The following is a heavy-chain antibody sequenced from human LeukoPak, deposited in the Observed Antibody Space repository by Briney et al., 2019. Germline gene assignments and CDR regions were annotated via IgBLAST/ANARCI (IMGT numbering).Heavy chain of an antibody. CDR1: GFTFSSYS. V-gene: IGHV3-21*01. D-gene: IGHD3-22*01. J-gene: IGHJ4*02. Sequence: PGGSLRLSCAASGFTFSSYSMNWVRQAPGKGLEWVSSISSSSSYIYYADSVKGRFTISRDNSKNTLYLQMNSLRAADTAVYYCAKDPTHYRVWDDYDNTVLSYWGQGTLVTVSS. CDR3: AKDPTHYRVWDDYDNTVLSY. CDR2: ISSSSSYI.